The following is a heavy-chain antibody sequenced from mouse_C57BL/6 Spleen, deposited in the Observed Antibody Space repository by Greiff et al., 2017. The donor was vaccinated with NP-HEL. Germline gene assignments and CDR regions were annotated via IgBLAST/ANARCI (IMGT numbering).Heavy chain of an antibody. CDR2: IYPGSGST. CDR1: GYTFTSYW. Sequence: QVQLQQPGAELVKPGASVKMSCKASGYTFTSYWITWVKQRPGQGLEWIGDIYPGSGSTNYNEKFKSKATLTVDTSSSTAYMQLSSLTSEDSAVYDCARALITTVVAERFAYWGQGTLVTVSA. D-gene: IGHD1-1*01. CDR3: ARALITTVVAERFAY. J-gene: IGHJ3*01. V-gene: IGHV1-55*01.